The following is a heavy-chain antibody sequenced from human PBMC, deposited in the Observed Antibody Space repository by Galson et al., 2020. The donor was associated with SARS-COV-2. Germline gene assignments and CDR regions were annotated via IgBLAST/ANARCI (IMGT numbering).Heavy chain of an antibody. CDR1: GFTFSSYE. CDR3: ARDHRALGYGSSTSCSLYYYYYMDG. J-gene: IGHJ6*03. Sequence: GSLRLSCAASGFTFSSYEMNWVRQAPGKGLEWVSYISSSGSTIYYADSVKGRFTISRDNAKNSLYLQMNSLRAEDTAVYYCARDHRALGYGSSTSCSLYYYYYMDGWGKGTTVTVSS. D-gene: IGHD2-2*01. CDR2: ISSSGSTI. V-gene: IGHV3-48*03.